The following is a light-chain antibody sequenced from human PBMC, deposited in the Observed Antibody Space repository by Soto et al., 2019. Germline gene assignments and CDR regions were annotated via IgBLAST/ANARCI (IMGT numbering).Light chain of an antibody. CDR2: DAS. Sequence: EIVLTQSPATLSLSPGERATFSCKASQSVGTSLAWFQQKPGQAPRPLIYDASVRATGIPARFSGSGSGTDFTLTISRLQPEDIAMYYCQQSSNWPPWTFGRGTKVDIK. CDR1: QSVGTS. J-gene: IGKJ1*01. CDR3: QQSSNWPPWT. V-gene: IGKV3-11*01.